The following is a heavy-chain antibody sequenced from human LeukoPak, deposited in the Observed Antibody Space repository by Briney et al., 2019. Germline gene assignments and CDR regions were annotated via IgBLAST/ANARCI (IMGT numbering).Heavy chain of an antibody. V-gene: IGHV4-39*07. Sequence: SETLSLTCTVSGASISSTTYYWGWIRQPPRKGLEWIASIYYSGSTYYNPSLKSRVTISVDTSNNQLSLKVNSVTAADTGVYYCARGALRRTYIDGYSSLFDIWGQGTMVTVSS. CDR1: GASISSTTYY. CDR2: IYYSGST. J-gene: IGHJ3*02. D-gene: IGHD6-13*01. CDR3: ARGALRRTYIDGYSSLFDI.